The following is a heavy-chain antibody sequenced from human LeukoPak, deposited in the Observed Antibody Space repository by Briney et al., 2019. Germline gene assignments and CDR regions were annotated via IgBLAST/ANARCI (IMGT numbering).Heavy chain of an antibody. CDR1: GFTFSSYS. D-gene: IGHD2-2*02. CDR3: VRGRYCSSTSCYIDY. Sequence: GGSLRLSCAASGFTFSSYSMNWVRQAPGKGLEWVSSISSSSYIYYADSVKGRFTISRDNAKNSLYLQMNSLRAEDTAVYYCVRGRYCSSTSCYIDYWGQGTLVTVSS. V-gene: IGHV3-21*04. CDR2: ISSSSYI. J-gene: IGHJ4*02.